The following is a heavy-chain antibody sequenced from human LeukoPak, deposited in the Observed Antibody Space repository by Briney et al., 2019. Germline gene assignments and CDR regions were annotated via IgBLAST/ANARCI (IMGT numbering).Heavy chain of an antibody. CDR1: GYSISSTYY. CDR3: ARDVAVAGFYYFDY. V-gene: IGHV4-38-2*02. Sequence: SETLSLTCAVSGYSISSTYYWGWIRQPPGKGLEWIGSIFYSGSTYYNPSLKSRVSISVDTSKNQFSLKLSSVTAADTAVYYCARDVAVAGFYYFDYWGQGTLVTVSS. CDR2: IFYSGST. D-gene: IGHD6-19*01. J-gene: IGHJ4*02.